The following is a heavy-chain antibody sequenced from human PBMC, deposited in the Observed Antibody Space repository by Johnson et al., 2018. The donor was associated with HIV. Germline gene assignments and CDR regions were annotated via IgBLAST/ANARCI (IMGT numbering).Heavy chain of an antibody. V-gene: IGHV3-9*01. CDR2: ISWNSGSI. Sequence: VQLVESGGGLVQPGRSLRLSCAASGFTFDDYAMHWVRQAPGKGLEWVSGISWNSGSIGYADSVKGRFTISRDNSKNTLYLQMNTLRAEDAAVYFCAKGWDPMTTVNTFAFDIWGQGTMVTVSS. D-gene: IGHD4-11*01. CDR1: GFTFDDYA. J-gene: IGHJ3*02. CDR3: AKGWDPMTTVNTFAFDI.